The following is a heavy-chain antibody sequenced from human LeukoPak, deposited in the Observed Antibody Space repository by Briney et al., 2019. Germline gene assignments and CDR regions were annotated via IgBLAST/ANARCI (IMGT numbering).Heavy chain of an antibody. CDR3: ARPFCTNGVCHFDY. CDR1: SGSISSSSNY. Sequence: ASETLSLTCTVSSGSISSSSNYWGWFRQPPGKGLEWIGSIYYSGSTYYSPSLKSRVTISVDTSNNQYSLRLSSVTAADTAVYYCARPFCTNGVCHFDYWAQGTLVTVSS. V-gene: IGHV4-39*01. CDR2: IYYSGST. D-gene: IGHD2-8*01. J-gene: IGHJ4*02.